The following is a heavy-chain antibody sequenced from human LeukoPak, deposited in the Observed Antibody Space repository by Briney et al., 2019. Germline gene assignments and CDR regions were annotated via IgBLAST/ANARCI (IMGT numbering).Heavy chain of an antibody. J-gene: IGHJ4*02. D-gene: IGHD1-20*01. V-gene: IGHV4-34*01. Sequence: PSETLPLTCAVYGGSFRGYYWSWIRQPPGKGLEWIGEINHSGSTNYNPSLKSRVTISVDTSKNPFSLKLSSVTAADTAVYYCARGDGITGTQGRLDYWGQGTLVTVSS. CDR2: INHSGST. CDR1: GGSFRGYY. CDR3: ARGDGITGTQGRLDY.